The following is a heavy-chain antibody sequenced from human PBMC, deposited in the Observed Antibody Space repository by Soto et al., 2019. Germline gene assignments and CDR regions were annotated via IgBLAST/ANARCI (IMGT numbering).Heavy chain of an antibody. V-gene: IGHV3-7*01. CDR1: GFTFSSYW. D-gene: IGHD3-10*01. CDR2: IKQDGSGK. J-gene: IGHJ6*03. Sequence: GGSLRLSCAASGFTFSSYWMSWVRQAPGKGLEWVANIKQDGSGKYYVDSVKGRFTISRDNAKNSLYLQMNSLRAEDTAVYYCARKGIWFGEFYYMDVWGKGTTVTVSS. CDR3: ARKGIWFGEFYYMDV.